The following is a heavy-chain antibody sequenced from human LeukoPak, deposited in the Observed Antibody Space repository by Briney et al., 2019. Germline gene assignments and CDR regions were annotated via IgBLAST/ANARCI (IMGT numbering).Heavy chain of an antibody. V-gene: IGHV4-34*01. D-gene: IGHD1/OR15-1a*01. CDR3: ARNKHRNWFDP. Sequence: KPSETLSLTCAGYGGSFSGYYWSWIRQPPGKGLEWIGEINHSGSTNYNPSLKSRVTISVDTSKNQFSLKLSSVTAADTAVYYCARNKHRNWFDPWGQGTLVTVSS. J-gene: IGHJ5*02. CDR2: INHSGST. CDR1: GGSFSGYY.